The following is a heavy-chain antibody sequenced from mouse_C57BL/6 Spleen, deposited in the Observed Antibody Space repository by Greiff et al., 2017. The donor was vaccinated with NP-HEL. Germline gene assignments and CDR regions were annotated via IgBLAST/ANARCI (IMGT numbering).Heavy chain of an antibody. Sequence: QVQLQQSGAELVKPGASVKISCKASGYAFSSYWMNWVKQRPGKGLEWIGQIYPGDGDTNYNGKFKGKATLTADKSSSTAYMQLSSLTYEDSAVYFCARNDGSSPYYAMDYWGQGTSVTVSS. CDR3: ARNDGSSPYYAMDY. CDR1: GYAFSSYW. V-gene: IGHV1-80*01. D-gene: IGHD1-1*01. CDR2: IYPGDGDT. J-gene: IGHJ4*01.